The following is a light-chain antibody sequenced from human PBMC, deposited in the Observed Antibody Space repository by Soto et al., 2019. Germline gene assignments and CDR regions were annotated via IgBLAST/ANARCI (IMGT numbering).Light chain of an antibody. CDR2: SNN. V-gene: IGLV1-44*01. CDR1: SSNIGSNT. J-gene: IGLJ1*01. CDR3: ASWDDNPHGVYV. Sequence: QSVLSQPPSASGTPGQRVAISCSGSSSNIGSNTVNWYQQFPQTAPKLLIYSNNQRPSGVPDRFSGSKSGTSASLAISGLQSEDEADYYCASWDDNPHGVYVYGTGTKVTVL.